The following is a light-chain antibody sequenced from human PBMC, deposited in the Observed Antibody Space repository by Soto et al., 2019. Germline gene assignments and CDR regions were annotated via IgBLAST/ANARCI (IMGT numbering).Light chain of an antibody. Sequence: EIVLTQSPVTLSLSPGERATLSCRASQSIGTYLAWYQQKPDQAPRLLIYHASNRATGIPARFSGSGSGTDFTLTISSLEPEDFAVYYCQQPSEWTRTFGQGTKVEVK. CDR3: QQPSEWTRT. J-gene: IGKJ1*01. V-gene: IGKV3-11*01. CDR2: HAS. CDR1: QSIGTY.